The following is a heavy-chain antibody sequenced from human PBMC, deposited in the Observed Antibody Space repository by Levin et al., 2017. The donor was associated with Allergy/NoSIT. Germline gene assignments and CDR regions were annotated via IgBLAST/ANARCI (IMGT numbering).Heavy chain of an antibody. CDR1: GGSFSGYY. J-gene: IGHJ4*02. CDR3: ARMASAHLDY. V-gene: IGHV4-34*01. D-gene: IGHD5-24*01. CDR2: INHSGST. Sequence: SCAVYGGSFSGYYWSSIRQPPGKGLEWIGEINHSGSTNYNPSLKSRVTISVDTSKNQFSLKLSSVTAADTAVYYCARMASAHLDYWGQGTLVTVSS.